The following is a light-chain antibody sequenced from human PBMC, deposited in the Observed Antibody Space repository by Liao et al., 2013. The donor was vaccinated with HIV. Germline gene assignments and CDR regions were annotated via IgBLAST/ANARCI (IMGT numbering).Light chain of an antibody. CDR1: KLGDKY. J-gene: IGLJ1*01. V-gene: IGLV3-1*01. Sequence: SYELIQPPSVSVSPGQTASITCSGDKLGDKYASWYQQKPGQSPLLVIYQDTKRPSGIPERFSGSNSGSTATLTISGTQAMDEADYYCQAWDSSTALVFGTGTKVTVL. CDR3: QAWDSSTALV. CDR2: QDT.